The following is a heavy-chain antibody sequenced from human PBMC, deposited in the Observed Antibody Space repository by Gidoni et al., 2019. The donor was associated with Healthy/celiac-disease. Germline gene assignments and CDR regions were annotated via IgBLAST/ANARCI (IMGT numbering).Heavy chain of an antibody. D-gene: IGHD2-2*01. CDR3: ARPYCSSTSCSYYYYYGMDV. V-gene: IGHV1-46*01. CDR1: GYAFTSYY. J-gene: IGHJ6*02. CDR2: SNPSGGST. Sequence: QVQLVQSGAEVKKPGASVKVSCKASGYAFTSYYMHWVRQAPGQGLEWMGRSNPSGGSTSYAQKFQGRVTMTRDTSTSTVYMELSSLRSEDTAVYYCARPYCSSTSCSYYYYYGMDVWGQGTTVTVSS.